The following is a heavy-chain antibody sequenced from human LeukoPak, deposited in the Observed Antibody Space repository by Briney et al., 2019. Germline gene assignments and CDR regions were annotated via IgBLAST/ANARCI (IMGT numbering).Heavy chain of an antibody. V-gene: IGHV4-39*01. CDR1: GGSISSSSYY. CDR3: ARAFYCGSPSYYFDY. CDR2: IYYSGST. J-gene: IGHJ4*02. Sequence: SETLSLTCTVSGGSISSSSYYWGWIRQPPGKGLEWIGSIYYSGSTYYNPSLKSRVTISVDTSKNQFSLKLSSVTAADTAVYYCARAFYCGSPSYYFDYWGQGTLVTVSS. D-gene: IGHD3-10*01.